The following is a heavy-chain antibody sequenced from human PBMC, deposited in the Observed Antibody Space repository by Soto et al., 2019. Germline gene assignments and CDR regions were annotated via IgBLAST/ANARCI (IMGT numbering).Heavy chain of an antibody. V-gene: IGHV4-34*01. J-gene: IGHJ6*03. CDR3: ARLMPYYYMDV. CDR2: IKHSGRT. Sequence: QVQLQQCGAGLLKPSETLSLTCAVYGGSFSGYYWSWIRQPPVKGLEWIGEIKHSGRTHYNPSLKSRVTISVDTSKNQFSLKLSSVTAADTAVYYCARLMPYYYMDVWGKGNPVTGSS. CDR1: GGSFSGYY. D-gene: IGHD2-8*01.